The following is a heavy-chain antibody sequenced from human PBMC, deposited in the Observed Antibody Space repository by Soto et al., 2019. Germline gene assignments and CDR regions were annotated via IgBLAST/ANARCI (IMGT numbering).Heavy chain of an antibody. CDR3: ARIRRRTNTPEARLDY. CDR1: GYTFTSYG. CDR2: ISPYKGNR. Sequence: QIQLEQSGAEVKTPGASVKVSCKASGYTFTSYGISWVRQAPGQGLEWMGWISPYKGNRNYSESLQGRVTMTTDTSTSTAYMELRTLTSDDTAVYFCARIRRRTNTPEARLDYWGQGSLVTVSS. J-gene: IGHJ4*02. V-gene: IGHV1-18*01.